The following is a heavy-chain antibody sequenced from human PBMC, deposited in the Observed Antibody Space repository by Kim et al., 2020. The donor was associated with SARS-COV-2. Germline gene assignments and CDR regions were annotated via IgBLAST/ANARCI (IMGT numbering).Heavy chain of an antibody. D-gene: IGHD2-15*01. CDR1: GFTFSSYA. V-gene: IGHV3-23*01. Sequence: GGSLRLSCAASGFTFSSYAMSWVRQAPGKGLEWVSAISGSGGSTYYADSVKGRFTISRDNSKNTLYLQMNSLRAEDTAVYYCAKSKDCSGGSCYSDWFDPWGQGTLVTVSS. CDR3: AKSKDCSGGSCYSDWFDP. CDR2: ISGSGGST. J-gene: IGHJ5*02.